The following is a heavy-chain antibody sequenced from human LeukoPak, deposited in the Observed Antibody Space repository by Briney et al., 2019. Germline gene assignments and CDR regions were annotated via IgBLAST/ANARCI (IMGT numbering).Heavy chain of an antibody. CDR1: GFTFSTYG. CDR3: ARVPYFDWLLSPYFDY. V-gene: IGHV3-30*03. J-gene: IGHJ4*02. CDR2: ISYDGSTK. Sequence: GGSLRLSCAASGFTFSTYGMHWVRQAPGKGLEWVTLISYDGSTKYYSDSVKGRFTLSRDNGKNSLYLQMNSLRAEDTAIYYCARVPYFDWLLSPYFDYWGLGTLVTVSS. D-gene: IGHD3-9*01.